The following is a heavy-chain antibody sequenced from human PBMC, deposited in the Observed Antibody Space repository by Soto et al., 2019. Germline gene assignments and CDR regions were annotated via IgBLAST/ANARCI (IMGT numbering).Heavy chain of an antibody. Sequence: SVKVSCKASGGTFSNYVISWVRQAPGQGLEWMGGIIPIFGTTNYAQKFQGRVTITVETSATTAHMELSSLRSEDTAVYYCARVRVYNYYNYYFDYWGQGSLVTFYS. V-gene: IGHV1-69*06. CDR3: ARVRVYNYYNYYFDY. CDR2: IIPIFGTT. D-gene: IGHD3-10*01. J-gene: IGHJ4*02. CDR1: GGTFSNYV.